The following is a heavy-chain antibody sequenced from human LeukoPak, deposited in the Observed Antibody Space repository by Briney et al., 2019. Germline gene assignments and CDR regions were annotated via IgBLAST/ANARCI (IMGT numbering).Heavy chain of an antibody. Sequence: GGSLRLSCAASGFTFSSYAMTWVRQAPGKGLEWVSTISGSGGTTYYADSVKGRFTISRDNSKNTLYLQMISLRAEDTAEYYCAAPNYDFWVYWGQGTLVTVSS. CDR3: AAPNYDFWVY. V-gene: IGHV3-23*01. D-gene: IGHD3-3*01. CDR2: ISGSGGTT. CDR1: GFTFSSYA. J-gene: IGHJ4*02.